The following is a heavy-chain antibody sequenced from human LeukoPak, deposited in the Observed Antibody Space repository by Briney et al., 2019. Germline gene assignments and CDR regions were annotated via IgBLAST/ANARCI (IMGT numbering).Heavy chain of an antibody. J-gene: IGHJ3*02. Sequence: GGSLRLSCAASGFTFSNYWMNWVRQAPGKGLVWVSRINTDGSTTTYADFVKGRFTISRDNAKNMVYLQMNSLRAQDTAVYYCAMLPSGSYAFDIWGQGTMVSVSS. D-gene: IGHD1-26*01. CDR3: AMLPSGSYAFDI. CDR1: GFTFSNYW. V-gene: IGHV3-74*01. CDR2: INTDGSTT.